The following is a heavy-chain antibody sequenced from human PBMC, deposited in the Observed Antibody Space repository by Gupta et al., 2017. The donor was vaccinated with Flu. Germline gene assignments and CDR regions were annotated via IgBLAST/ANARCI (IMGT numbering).Heavy chain of an antibody. D-gene: IGHD5-18*01. J-gene: IGHJ5*02. V-gene: IGHV3-23*01. CDR3: ARNEAGTAIPTNWFDR. Sequence: EVQLLESGGGLAQPGGSLRLSCAASGFTFSTYALSWVRQAPGKGLEWVSCCGAPGNRTYYADSVKGRFTISRDNSKNTLYLQMNSLRPEDTAVYYCARNEAGTAIPTNWFDRWGQGTLVTVSS. CDR2: CGAPGNRT. CDR1: GFTFSTYA.